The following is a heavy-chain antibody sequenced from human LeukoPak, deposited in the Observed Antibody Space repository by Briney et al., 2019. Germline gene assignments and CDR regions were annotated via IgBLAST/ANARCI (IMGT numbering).Heavy chain of an antibody. CDR1: GGSISSYY. Sequence: SETLSLTCTVSGGSISSYYWSWIRQPPGKGLEWIGYIYYSGSTNHNPSLKSRVTISVDTSKNQFSLKLNSVTAADTAVYYCARVDDFWSGYGWFDPWGQGTLVTVSS. D-gene: IGHD3-3*01. CDR2: IYYSGST. CDR3: ARVDDFWSGYGWFDP. J-gene: IGHJ5*02. V-gene: IGHV4-59*01.